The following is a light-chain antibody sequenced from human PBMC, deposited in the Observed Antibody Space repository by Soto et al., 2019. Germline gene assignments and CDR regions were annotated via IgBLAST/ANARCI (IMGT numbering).Light chain of an antibody. CDR3: GSWDSSLSDYV. V-gene: IGLV1-51*01. CDR2: DDD. J-gene: IGLJ1*01. CDR1: SSNIGGNS. Sequence: QSMLTQPPSVSAAPGQMVTISCSGSSSNIGGNSVSWYQQLPGTAPKLLIYDDDKRPSGIPDRFSGSKSGTSATLGITGFQTGDEADYYCGSWDSSLSDYVFGTGTKVTVL.